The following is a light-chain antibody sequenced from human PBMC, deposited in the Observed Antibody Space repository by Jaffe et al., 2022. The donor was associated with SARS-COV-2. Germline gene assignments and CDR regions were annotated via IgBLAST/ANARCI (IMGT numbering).Light chain of an antibody. CDR2: SNN. CDR1: NIGTKN. J-gene: IGLJ3*02. CDR3: QVWDSDTAGIWV. Sequence: SYELTQPLSVSVALGQTARITCGGNNIGTKNVHWYQQKPGQAPVLVMYSNNNRPSEIPERFSGSNSGNTATLTINRALAGDEADYYCQVWDSDTAGIWVFGGGTKLAVL. V-gene: IGLV3-9*01.